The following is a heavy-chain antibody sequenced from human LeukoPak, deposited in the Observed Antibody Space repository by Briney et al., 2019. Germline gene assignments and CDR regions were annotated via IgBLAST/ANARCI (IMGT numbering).Heavy chain of an antibody. CDR2: INPSGGST. CDR1: GYTFTSYY. D-gene: IGHD5-18*01. J-gene: IGHJ4*02. CDR3: ARDPLRVGGYSYATPYYFDY. V-gene: IGHV1-46*01. Sequence: ASVKVSCKASGYTFTSYYMHWVRQAPGQGLEWMGIINPSGGSTSYAQKFQGRVTMTRDTSTSTVYMELSSLRSEDTAVYYCARDPLRVGGYSYATPYYFDYWGQGTLVTVSS.